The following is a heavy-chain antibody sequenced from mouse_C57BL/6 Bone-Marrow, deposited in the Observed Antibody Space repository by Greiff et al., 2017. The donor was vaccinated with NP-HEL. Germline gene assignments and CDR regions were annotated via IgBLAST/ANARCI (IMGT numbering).Heavy chain of an antibody. D-gene: IGHD1-1*02. CDR3: ARRGRVDDY. CDR1: GYTFTSYW. J-gene: IGHJ2*01. CDR2: IHPNSGSS. Sequence: QVQLQQSGAELVQPGASVKLSCKASGYTFTSYWMHWVKQRPGQGLEWIGLIHPNSGSSNYNEKFKSKATLTVDKSSSTAYMQLSSLTSEDSAVDYCARRGRVDDYGGQGTTITVSA. V-gene: IGHV1-64*01.